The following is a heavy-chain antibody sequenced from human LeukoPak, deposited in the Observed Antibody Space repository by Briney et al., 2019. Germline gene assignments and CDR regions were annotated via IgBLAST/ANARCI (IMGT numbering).Heavy chain of an antibody. Sequence: GGSLRLSCAASGFTFSSYSMNWVRQAPGKGLEWVSSISSSSSYIYYADSVKGRFTISRDNAKNSLYLQMNSLRAEDTAVYYCARDASEYYYDSSGYPPFWGQGTLVTVSS. CDR1: GFTFSSYS. V-gene: IGHV3-21*01. CDR2: ISSSSSYI. D-gene: IGHD3-22*01. J-gene: IGHJ4*02. CDR3: ARDASEYYYDSSGYPPF.